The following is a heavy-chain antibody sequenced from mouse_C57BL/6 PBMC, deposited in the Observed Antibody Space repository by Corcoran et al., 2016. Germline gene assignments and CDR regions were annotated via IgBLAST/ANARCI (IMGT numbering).Heavy chain of an antibody. V-gene: IGHV1-26*01. Sequence: EVQLQQSGPELVKPGASVKISCKASGYTFTDYYMNWVKQSHGKSLEWIGDINPNNGGTSYNQKFKGKATLTVDKSSSTAYMELRSLTSEDSAVYYCASDDYDEGGRRVYFDYWGQGTTLTVSS. J-gene: IGHJ2*01. CDR3: ASDDYDEGGRRVYFDY. CDR2: INPNNGGT. D-gene: IGHD2-4*01. CDR1: GYTFTDYY.